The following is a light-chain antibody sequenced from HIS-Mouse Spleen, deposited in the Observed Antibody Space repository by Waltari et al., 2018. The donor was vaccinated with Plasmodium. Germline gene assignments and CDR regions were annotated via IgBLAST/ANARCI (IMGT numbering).Light chain of an antibody. Sequence: SYELTQPPSVSVSPGQTASITCSGDTLGDKYACWYQQTPGQSPVLAIYQDSKRPSGIPERFSGSNSGNTATLTISGTQAMDEADYYCQAWDSSTAWVFGGGTKLTVL. CDR1: TLGDKY. V-gene: IGLV3-1*01. J-gene: IGLJ2*01. CDR2: QDS. CDR3: QAWDSSTAWV.